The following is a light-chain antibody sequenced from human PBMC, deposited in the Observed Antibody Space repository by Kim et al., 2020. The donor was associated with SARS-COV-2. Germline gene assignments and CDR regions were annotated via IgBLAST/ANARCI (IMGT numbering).Light chain of an antibody. Sequence: EIVLTQSPGTLSLSPGERATLSCRASQPLISTYFAWYQQKPGQAPRLLIYGASRRATGIPDRFSGSGSGTDFTLTISRLAPEDFAVYYCQQYGGALTFGGGTKVDIK. CDR2: GAS. CDR1: QPLISTY. CDR3: QQYGGALT. J-gene: IGKJ4*01. V-gene: IGKV3-20*01.